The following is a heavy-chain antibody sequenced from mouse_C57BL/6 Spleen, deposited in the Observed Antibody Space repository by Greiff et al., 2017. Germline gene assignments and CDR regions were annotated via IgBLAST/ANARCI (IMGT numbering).Heavy chain of an antibody. CDR2: IDPSDSYS. J-gene: IGHJ4*01. V-gene: IGHV1-69*01. D-gene: IGHD3-1*01. CDR3: ARSGDY. CDR1: GYTFTSYW. Sequence: VQLQQPGAELVMPGASVKLSCKASGYTFTSYWMHWVKQRPGQGLEWIGEIDPSDSYSNYNQKFKGKSTWTVDKSSSTADMQLSSLTSEDSAFYYCARSGDYWGQGTSVTVPS.